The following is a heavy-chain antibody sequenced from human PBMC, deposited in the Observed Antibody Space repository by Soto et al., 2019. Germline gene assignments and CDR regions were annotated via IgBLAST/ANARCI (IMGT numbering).Heavy chain of an antibody. CDR2: MYAGGDT. Sequence: GGSLRLSCAASGFTFSTFAMSWVRQAPGKGMEWVSAMYAGGDTHYADSVKGRFTISRDKSENTLYLQMNSLRDEDTGVYFCVSRIPSWVFDYWGLGTLVTVSS. V-gene: IGHV3-23*01. D-gene: IGHD2-21*01. CDR1: GFTFSTFA. CDR3: VSRIPSWVFDY. J-gene: IGHJ4*01.